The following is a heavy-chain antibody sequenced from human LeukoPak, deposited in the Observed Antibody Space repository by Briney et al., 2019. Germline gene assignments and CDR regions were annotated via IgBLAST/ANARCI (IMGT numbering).Heavy chain of an antibody. J-gene: IGHJ3*02. CDR2: ISYDESNK. Sequence: GGSLRLSCAASGFTFSSYGMHWVRQAPGKGLEWVAVISYDESNKYYADSVKGRFTISRDNSKNTLYLQMNSLRAEDTAVYYCAKEAVNYYDSSGYFDDAFDIWGQGTMVTVSS. V-gene: IGHV3-30*18. D-gene: IGHD3-22*01. CDR1: GFTFSSYG. CDR3: AKEAVNYYDSSGYFDDAFDI.